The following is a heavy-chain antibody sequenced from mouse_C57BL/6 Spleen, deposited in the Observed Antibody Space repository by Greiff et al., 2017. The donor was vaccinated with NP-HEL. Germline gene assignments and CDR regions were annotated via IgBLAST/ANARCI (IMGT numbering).Heavy chain of an antibody. CDR1: GFTFSSYG. J-gene: IGHJ2*01. CDR2: INSNGGST. Sequence: EVKLVESGGGLVQPGGSLKLSCAASGFTFSSYGMSWVRQTPDKRLELVATINSNGGSTYYPDSVKGRFTISRDNAKNTLYLQMSSLKSEDTAMYYCGRIARTMSWDQGATLTVCS. V-gene: IGHV5-6-3*01. CDR3: GRIARTMS.